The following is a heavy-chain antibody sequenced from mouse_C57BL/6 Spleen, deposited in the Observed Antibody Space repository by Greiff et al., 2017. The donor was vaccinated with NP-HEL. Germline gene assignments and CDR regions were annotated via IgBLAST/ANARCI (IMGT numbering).Heavy chain of an antibody. CDR1: GYSFTGYY. J-gene: IGHJ4*01. CDR3: ARGSNYPYYYAMDY. D-gene: IGHD2-5*01. CDR2: INPSTGGT. Sequence: VQLQQPGPELVKPGASVKISCKASGYSFTGYYMNWVKQSPEKSLEWIGEINPSTGGTTYNQKFKAKATLTVDKSSSTAYMQLKSLTSEDSAVYYCARGSNYPYYYAMDYWGQGTSVTVSS. V-gene: IGHV1-42*01.